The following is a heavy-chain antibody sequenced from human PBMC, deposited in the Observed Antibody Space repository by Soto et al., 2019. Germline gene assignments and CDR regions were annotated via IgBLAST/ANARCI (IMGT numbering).Heavy chain of an antibody. Sequence: SETLSLTCTVSGGSISSGGYYWSWIRQHPGKGLEWIGYIYYSGSTHYNPSLKSRVTISVDTSKNQFPLKLSSVTAAGTAVYYCARSGYSYGPNPLLYWGQGTLVTVSS. D-gene: IGHD5-18*01. CDR2: IYYSGST. J-gene: IGHJ4*02. CDR3: ARSGYSYGPNPLLY. CDR1: GGSISSGGYY. V-gene: IGHV4-31*03.